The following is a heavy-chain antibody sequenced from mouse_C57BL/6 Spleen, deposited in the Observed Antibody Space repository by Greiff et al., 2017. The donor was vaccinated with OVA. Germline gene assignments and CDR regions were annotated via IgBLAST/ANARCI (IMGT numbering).Heavy chain of an antibody. CDR1: GYTFPSYW. CDR2: IDPSDSYT. CDR3: ARGGHSFAY. V-gene: IGHV1-50*01. J-gene: IGHJ3*01. Sequence: VKQSCKASGYTFPSYWMQWVNQRPGQGLEWIGEIDPSDSYTNYNQKFKGKATLTVDTSSSTAYMQLSSLTSEDSAVYYCARGGHSFAYWGHGTLVTVSA.